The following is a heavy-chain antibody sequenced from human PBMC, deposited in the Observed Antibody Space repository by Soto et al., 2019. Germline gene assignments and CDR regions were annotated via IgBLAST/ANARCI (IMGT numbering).Heavy chain of an antibody. CDR2: IDPSDSYT. Sequence: GESLKISCKGSGYSFTSYWIRWVRQMPGKGLEWMGRIDPSDSYTNYSPSFQGHVTISADKSISTAYLQWSSLKASDTAMYYCARHFIVVVPAVNDTFEIWGQGTMVTVSS. CDR1: GYSFTSYW. D-gene: IGHD2-2*01. V-gene: IGHV5-10-1*01. J-gene: IGHJ3*02. CDR3: ARHFIVVVPAVNDTFEI.